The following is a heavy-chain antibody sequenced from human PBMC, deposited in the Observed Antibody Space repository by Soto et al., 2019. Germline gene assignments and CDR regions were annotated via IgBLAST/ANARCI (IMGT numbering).Heavy chain of an antibody. J-gene: IGHJ6*03. CDR2: IYPGDSDT. CDR1: GYSFTSYC. CDR3: ASSADYGDYEYYYMDV. D-gene: IGHD4-17*01. V-gene: IGHV5-51*01. Sequence: GESLKISCKGSGYSFTSYCIGWVRQMPGKGLEWMGIIYPGDSDTRYSPSFQGQVTISADKSISTAYLQWSSLKASDTAMYYCASSADYGDYEYYYMDVWGKGTTVTVSS.